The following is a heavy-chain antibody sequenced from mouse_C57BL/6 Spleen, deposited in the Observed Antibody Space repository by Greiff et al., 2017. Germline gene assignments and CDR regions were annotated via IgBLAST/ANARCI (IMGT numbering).Heavy chain of an antibody. CDR3: ARITTVVAAFDY. J-gene: IGHJ2*01. V-gene: IGHV5-17*01. D-gene: IGHD1-1*01. CDR2: ISSGSSTI. Sequence: EVQLVESGGGLVKPGGSLKLSCAASGFTFSDYGMHWVRQAPEKGLEWVAYISSGSSTIYYADTVKGRFTISRDNAKNTLFLQMTSLRSEDTAMYYCARITTVVAAFDYWAKAPLSQSPQ. CDR1: GFTFSDYG.